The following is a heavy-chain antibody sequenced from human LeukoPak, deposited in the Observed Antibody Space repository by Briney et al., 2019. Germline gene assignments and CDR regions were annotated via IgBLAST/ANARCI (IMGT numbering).Heavy chain of an antibody. CDR3: ARAAYCSGGSCYVGFDP. V-gene: IGHV1-46*01. CDR1: GYTFTSYY. Sequence: ASVKVSCKASGYTFTSYYMHWVRQAPGQGLEWMGIINPSGGSTSYAQKFQGRVTMTRDTSTSTVYMELSSLRSEDTAVYYCARAAYCSGGSCYVGFDPWGQGTLVTVSS. CDR2: INPSGGST. J-gene: IGHJ5*02. D-gene: IGHD2-15*01.